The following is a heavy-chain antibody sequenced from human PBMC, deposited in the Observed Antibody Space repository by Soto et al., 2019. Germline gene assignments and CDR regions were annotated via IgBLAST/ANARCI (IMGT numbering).Heavy chain of an antibody. Sequence: QVQLQESGPGLVKPSQTLSLTCTVSGGSISSGGYYWSWIRQHPGKGLEWIGYIYYSRSTYYNPSLKIRVTISVDTSKNQSSLKLSSVTAADTAVYYCARDRFRGYDASPRFDSWGQGTLVTVSS. V-gene: IGHV4-31*03. CDR1: GGSISSGGYY. J-gene: IGHJ4*02. CDR3: ARDRFRGYDASPRFDS. CDR2: IYYSRST. D-gene: IGHD3-10*01.